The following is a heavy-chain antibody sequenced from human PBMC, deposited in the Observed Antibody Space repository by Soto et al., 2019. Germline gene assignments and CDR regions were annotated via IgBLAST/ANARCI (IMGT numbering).Heavy chain of an antibody. CDR2: ISSSSSYI. V-gene: IGHV3-21*01. Sequence: GGSLRLSCAASGFTFSSYSMNWVRQAPGKWLEWVSSISSSSSYIYYADSVKGRFTISRDNAKNSLYLQMNSLRAEDTAVYYCAREDYGDYISLDAFDIWGQGTMVTVSS. CDR3: AREDYGDYISLDAFDI. D-gene: IGHD4-17*01. CDR1: GFTFSSYS. J-gene: IGHJ3*02.